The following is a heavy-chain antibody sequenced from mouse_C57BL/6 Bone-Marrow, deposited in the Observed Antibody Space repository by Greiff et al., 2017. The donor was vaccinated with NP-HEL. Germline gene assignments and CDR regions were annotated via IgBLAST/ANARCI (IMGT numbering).Heavy chain of an antibody. V-gene: IGHV1-81*01. CDR1: GYTFTSYG. Sequence: QVQLQQSGAELARPGASVKLSCKASGYTFTSYGISWVKQRTGQGLEWIGEIYPRSGNTYYNEKFKGKATLTADKSSSTAYIELRSLTSEDSAVYFCARRRFHYEYFDVWGTGTTVTVSS. J-gene: IGHJ1*03. CDR2: IYPRSGNT. D-gene: IGHD1-1*01. CDR3: ARRRFHYEYFDV.